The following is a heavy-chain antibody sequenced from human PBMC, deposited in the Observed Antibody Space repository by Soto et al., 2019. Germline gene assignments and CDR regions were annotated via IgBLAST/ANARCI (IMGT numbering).Heavy chain of an antibody. Sequence: PGGSLRLSCAASGFTFSSYWMSWVRQAPGKGLEWVANIKQDGSEKYYVDSVKGRFTISRDNAKNSLYLQMNSLRAEDTAVYYCARLYSNYYYYGMDVWGQGTTVTVSS. CDR3: ARLYSNYYYYGMDV. V-gene: IGHV3-7*03. J-gene: IGHJ6*02. D-gene: IGHD4-4*01. CDR2: IKQDGSEK. CDR1: GFTFSSYW.